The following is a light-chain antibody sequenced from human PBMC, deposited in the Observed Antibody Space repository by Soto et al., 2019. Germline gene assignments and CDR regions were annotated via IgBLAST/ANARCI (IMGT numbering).Light chain of an antibody. CDR2: SAS. Sequence: DIQMTQSPSSLSASVGDRVTITCRASQSIADSLNWYQQKPGKAPKLLIHSASTLQSGVPSRFSGGGTGTNFNLTIDSLQPEDFATYYCQQSYSKPRTFGQGTKVEIK. CDR3: QQSYSKPRT. J-gene: IGKJ1*01. V-gene: IGKV1-39*01. CDR1: QSIADS.